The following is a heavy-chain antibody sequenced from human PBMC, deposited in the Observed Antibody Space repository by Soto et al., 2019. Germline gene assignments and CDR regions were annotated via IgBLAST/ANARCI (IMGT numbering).Heavy chain of an antibody. CDR3: AKDAGYANAFDI. J-gene: IGHJ3*02. V-gene: IGHV3-30*18. Sequence: QVQLVESGGGVVQPGRSLRLSCAASGFTFSSYGMHWVRQAPGKGLEWVAVISYDGSNKYYADSVKGRFTISRDNSKNTLYLQMNSLRAEDTAVYYCAKDAGYANAFDIWGQGTMVTVSS. CDR1: GFTFSSYG. CDR2: ISYDGSNK. D-gene: IGHD5-12*01.